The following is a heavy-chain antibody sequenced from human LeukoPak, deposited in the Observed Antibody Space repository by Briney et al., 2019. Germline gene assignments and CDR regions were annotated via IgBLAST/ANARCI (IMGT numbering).Heavy chain of an antibody. V-gene: IGHV4-34*01. CDR3: ARKTIWFGDRWFDP. CDR2: IRHTGQT. Sequence: SETLSLTCAVNGGTFSSFHWSWIRQPPGKELEWIGEIRHTGQTNYNPSLKSRVTIPVDTSKNQFSLNMSSVTAADTAVYYCARKTIWFGDRWFDPWGQGTLVTVSS. D-gene: IGHD3-10*01. J-gene: IGHJ5*02. CDR1: GGTFSSFH.